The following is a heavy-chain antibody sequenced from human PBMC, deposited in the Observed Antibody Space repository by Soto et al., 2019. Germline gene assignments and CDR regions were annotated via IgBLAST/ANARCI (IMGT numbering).Heavy chain of an antibody. V-gene: IGHV4-4*07. CDR1: GASISCFY. Sequence: PSETLSLTCTVSGASISCFYWSWIRKSAGKGPEWIGRIYATGTTDYNPSLKSRVMMSVDTSKKQFSLKLRSVTAADTAVYYCVRDGTKTLRDWFDPWGQGISVTVSS. CDR3: VRDGTKTLRDWFDP. CDR2: IYATGTT. J-gene: IGHJ5*02. D-gene: IGHD1-1*01.